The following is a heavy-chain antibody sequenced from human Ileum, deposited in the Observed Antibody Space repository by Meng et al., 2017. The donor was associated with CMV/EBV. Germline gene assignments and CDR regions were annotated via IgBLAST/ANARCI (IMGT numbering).Heavy chain of an antibody. CDR2: IYNNGNT. Sequence: SDTLSLTFVVSGDSISSSSYYWGWIRQPPGKGLEWIGIIYNNGNTYYNPSLKSRVTISVDTSKNQFSLKMTSMTAADTALYYCARDSPNSGWNNFDYWGQGTLVTVSS. V-gene: IGHV4-39*07. CDR3: ARDSPNSGWNNFDY. D-gene: IGHD6-19*01. CDR1: GDSISSSSYY. J-gene: IGHJ4*02.